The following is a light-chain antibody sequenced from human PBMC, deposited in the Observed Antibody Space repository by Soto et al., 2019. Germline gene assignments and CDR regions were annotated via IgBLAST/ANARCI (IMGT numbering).Light chain of an antibody. CDR2: DVT. CDR3: SSYRASSTTHYV. CDR1: SSDIGGYNY. J-gene: IGLJ1*01. V-gene: IGLV2-14*03. Sequence: QSALTQPASLSGSPGQSITISCTGTSSDIGGYNYVFWYQQHPGKAPKLIIHDVTNRPSGVSDRFFGSKSGNTASLTISGLQAEDEADYYCSSYRASSTTHYVFGTGTKVTVL.